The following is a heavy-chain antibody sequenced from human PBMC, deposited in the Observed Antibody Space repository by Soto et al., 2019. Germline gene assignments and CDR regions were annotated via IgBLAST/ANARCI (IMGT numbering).Heavy chain of an antibody. J-gene: IGHJ6*02. V-gene: IGHV1-3*01. CDR2: INAGNGNT. Sequence: GASVKVSCKASGYTFTSYAMHWVRQAPGQRLEWMGWINAGNGNTKYSQNFQGRVTITRDTSASTAYMELSSLRSEDTAVYYCARDHHGSGTYYYYYGMDVWGQGTTVTVSS. CDR3: ARDHHGSGTYYYYYGMDV. CDR1: GYTFTSYA. D-gene: IGHD3-10*01.